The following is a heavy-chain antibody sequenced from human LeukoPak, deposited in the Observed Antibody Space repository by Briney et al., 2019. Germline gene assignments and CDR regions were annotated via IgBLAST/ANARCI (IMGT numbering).Heavy chain of an antibody. Sequence: KPSETLSLTCTVPGVSINTYFWSWIRQPPGKGLEWIGYVYYNGITNYNPSLKSRVSISLDTSKNQFSLRLNSVTAAETAVYYRASQLGGTTFHWGQGTLVTVSS. CDR1: GVSINTYF. J-gene: IGHJ4*02. CDR2: VYYNGIT. V-gene: IGHV4-59*01. CDR3: ASQLGGTTFH. D-gene: IGHD1/OR15-1a*01.